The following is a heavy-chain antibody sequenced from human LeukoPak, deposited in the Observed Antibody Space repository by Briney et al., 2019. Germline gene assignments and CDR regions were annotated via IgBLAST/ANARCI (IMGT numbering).Heavy chain of an antibody. CDR3: ARTNYGDSPTYRHFGP. CDR2: IFLSGNT. J-gene: IGHJ2*01. CDR1: GVTVSSNY. V-gene: IGHV3-53*01. Sequence: AGSLRLACTVSGVTVSSNYISWVRKAPGRGLEWDSVIFLSGNTFNADSVKGRFTISRANSKNTLHLQMNSLGAEDKTVYYCARTNYGDSPTYRHFGPWGRGTLVIVSS. D-gene: IGHD4-17*01.